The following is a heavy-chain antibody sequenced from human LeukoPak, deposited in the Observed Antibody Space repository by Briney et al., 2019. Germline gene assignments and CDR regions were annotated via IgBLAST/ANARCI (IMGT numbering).Heavy chain of an antibody. CDR1: GGSISSGSYY. Sequence: SETLSLTCTVSGGSISSGSYYWSWIRQPAGKGLEWIGRIYTSGSTNYNPSLKSRVTISVDTSKNQFSLKLSSVTAADAAVYYCARGGAARTRTFDYWGQGTLVTVSS. D-gene: IGHD6-6*01. CDR3: ARGGAARTRTFDY. CDR2: IYTSGST. J-gene: IGHJ4*02. V-gene: IGHV4-61*02.